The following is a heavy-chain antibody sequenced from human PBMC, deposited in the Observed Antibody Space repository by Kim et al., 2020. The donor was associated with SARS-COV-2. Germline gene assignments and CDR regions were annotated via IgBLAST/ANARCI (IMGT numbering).Heavy chain of an antibody. CDR2: IWYDGSNK. J-gene: IGHJ4*02. CDR1: GFTFSSYG. Sequence: GGSLRLSCAASGFTFSSYGMHWVRQAPGKGLEWVAVIWYDGSNKYYADSVKGRFTISRDNSKNTLYLQMNSLRAEDTAVYYCARKLSSGWYTGMDYWGQGTLVTVSS. CDR3: ARKLSSGWYTGMDY. D-gene: IGHD6-19*01. V-gene: IGHV3-33*01.